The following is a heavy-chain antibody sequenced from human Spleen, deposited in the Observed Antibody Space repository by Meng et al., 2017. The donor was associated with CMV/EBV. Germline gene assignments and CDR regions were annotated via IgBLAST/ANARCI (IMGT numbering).Heavy chain of an antibody. D-gene: IGHD1-26*01. V-gene: IGHV3-30*02. CDR3: ARDRGVGAYYFDY. CDR1: GFTFRTYG. CDR2: IRFDGNTY. Sequence: GESLKISCAASGFTFRTYGLHWVRQAPGKGLEWVAFIRFDGNTYYYADSVKGRFTISRDNSRNTLYLQMNSLRAEDTAVYYCARDRGVGAYYFDYWGQGTLVTVSS. J-gene: IGHJ4*02.